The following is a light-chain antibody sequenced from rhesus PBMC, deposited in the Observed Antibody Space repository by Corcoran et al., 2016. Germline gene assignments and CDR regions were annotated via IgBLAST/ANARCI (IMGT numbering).Light chain of an antibody. CDR2: EEI. V-gene: IGKV1S9*01. J-gene: IGKJ3*01. Sequence: QQKPGKAPKLLTYEEITVQSGVPSRFAGSGSGTDFTLTISSLQPEDFATYYCKQYKSYPFTFGPGTKLDIK. CDR3: KQYKSYPFT.